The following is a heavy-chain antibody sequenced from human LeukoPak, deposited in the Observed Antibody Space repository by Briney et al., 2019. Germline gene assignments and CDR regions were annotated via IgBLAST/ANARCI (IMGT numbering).Heavy chain of an antibody. CDR1: GGSISSGGYS. J-gene: IGHJ4*02. CDR2: IYYSGST. D-gene: IGHD3-3*01. V-gene: IGHV4-30-4*07. CDR3: ARAEVEWLIDY. Sequence: PSETLSLTCAVSGGSISSGGYSWSWIRQPPGKGLEWIGYIYYSGSTYYNPSLKSRVTISVDTSKNQFSLKLSSVTAADTAVYYCARAEVEWLIDYWGQGTLVTVSS.